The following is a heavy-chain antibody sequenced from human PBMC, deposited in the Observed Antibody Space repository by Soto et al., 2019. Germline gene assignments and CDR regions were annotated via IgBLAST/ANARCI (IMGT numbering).Heavy chain of an antibody. J-gene: IGHJ4*02. Sequence: QVQLQESGPGLVKPSETLSLTCTVSGGSISSYYWSWIRQPAGKGLEWIGRIYTSGSTNYNPSLKSRVTMSVDTSKNQFSLKLSSVTAADTAVYYCASGRTYYDFWSGSQRGPLGDYWGQGTLVTVSS. CDR1: GGSISSYY. CDR2: IYTSGST. D-gene: IGHD3-3*01. CDR3: ASGRTYYDFWSGSQRGPLGDY. V-gene: IGHV4-4*07.